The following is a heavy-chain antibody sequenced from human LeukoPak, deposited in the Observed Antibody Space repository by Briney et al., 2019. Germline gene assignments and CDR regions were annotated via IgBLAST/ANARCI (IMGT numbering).Heavy chain of an antibody. J-gene: IGHJ4*02. D-gene: IGHD3-16*01. CDR1: GFTFSDYY. Sequence: PGGSLRLSCAASGFTFSDYYMSWFRQAPGKGLEWVSSISSSSSYIYYADSVKGRFTISRDNAKNSLYLQMNSLRAEDTAVYYCARDSMGGYYFDYWGQGTLVTVSS. CDR2: ISSSSSYI. V-gene: IGHV3-11*06. CDR3: ARDSMGGYYFDY.